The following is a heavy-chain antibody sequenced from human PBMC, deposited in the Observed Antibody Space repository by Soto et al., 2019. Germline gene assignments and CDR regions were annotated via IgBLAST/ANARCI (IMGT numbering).Heavy chain of an antibody. CDR1: GFTFSSYG. D-gene: IGHD3-9*01. CDR3: ARAFRRYFDWLPPWPDYYYYYMDV. CDR2: IWYDGSNK. J-gene: IGHJ6*03. V-gene: IGHV3-33*01. Sequence: GGSLRLSCAASGFTFSSYGMHWVRQAPGKGQEWVAVIWYDGSNKYYADSVKGRFTISRDNSKNTLYLQMNSLRAEDTAVYYCARAFRRYFDWLPPWPDYYYYYMDVWGKGTTVTVSS.